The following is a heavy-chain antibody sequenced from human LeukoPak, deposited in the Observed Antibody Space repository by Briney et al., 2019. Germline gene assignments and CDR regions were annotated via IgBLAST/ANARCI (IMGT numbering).Heavy chain of an antibody. CDR3: ARHLTWYYDILTGPNWFDP. CDR1: GYTFTGYY. J-gene: IGHJ5*02. V-gene: IGHV1-2*02. Sequence: ASVKVSCKASGYTFTGYYMHWVRQAPGQGLEWMGWINPNSGGTNYAQKFQGRVTMTTDTSTSTAYMELRSLRSDDTAVYYCARHLTWYYDILTGPNWFDPWGQGTLVTVSS. CDR2: INPNSGGT. D-gene: IGHD3-9*01.